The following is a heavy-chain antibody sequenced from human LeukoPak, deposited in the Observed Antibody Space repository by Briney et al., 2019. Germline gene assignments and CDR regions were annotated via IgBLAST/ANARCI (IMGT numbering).Heavy chain of an antibody. CDR3: ARLTLYYYGSGNPGYFDD. D-gene: IGHD3-10*01. Sequence: SETLSLTCTVSGGSISSGGYYWSWIRQHPGKGLEWIGYIYYSGSTYYNPSLKSRVTISVDTSKNQFSLKLSSVTAADTAVYYCARLTLYYYGSGNPGYFDDWGQGTLVTVSS. V-gene: IGHV4-31*03. CDR1: GGSISSGGYY. CDR2: IYYSGST. J-gene: IGHJ4*02.